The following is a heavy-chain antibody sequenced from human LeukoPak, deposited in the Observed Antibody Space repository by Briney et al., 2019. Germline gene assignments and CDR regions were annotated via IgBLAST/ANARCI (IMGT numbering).Heavy chain of an antibody. CDR2: IIPIIGTA. V-gene: IGHV1-69*06. J-gene: IGHJ4*02. CDR3: ARVGYYDSSGPPFDY. CDR1: GGTLSSYT. Sequence: SVKVSCKASGGTLSSYTITWVRQAPGQGLEWMGGIIPIIGTANYAQKFQGRVTITADKSTSTAYMELSSLRSEDTAVYYCARVGYYDSSGPPFDYWGQGTLVTVSS. D-gene: IGHD3-22*01.